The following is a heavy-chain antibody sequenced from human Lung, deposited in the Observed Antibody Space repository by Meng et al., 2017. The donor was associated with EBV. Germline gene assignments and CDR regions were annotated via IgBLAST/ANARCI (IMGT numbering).Heavy chain of an antibody. V-gene: IGHV6-1*02. CDR3: ARGATSVFDL. CDR2: TYYRSKWYN. Sequence: QLQLQQSGPGQVQPSQTLSTTCVICGDSVSRSSAAWTWLRQSPSRGLEWLGRTYYRSKWYNDYEVFVKSRITTNPDTSKNQFSLQLNSVTPEDTAVHYCARGATSVFDLWGRGTLVTVSS. J-gene: IGHJ2*01. CDR1: GDSVSRSSAA.